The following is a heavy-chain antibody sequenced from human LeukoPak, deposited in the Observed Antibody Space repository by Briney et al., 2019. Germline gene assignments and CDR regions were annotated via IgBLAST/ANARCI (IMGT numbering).Heavy chain of an antibody. V-gene: IGHV5-51*01. D-gene: IGHD2-2*01. CDR2: IYPGDSDT. CDR1: GYSFTSYW. J-gene: IGHJ4*02. CDR3: ARRQYQLNKPPFDY. Sequence: GESLKISCXGSGYSFTSYWIGWVRQMPGKGLEWMGIIYPGDSDTKYSPSFRGQVTISAAKSINTAYLQWSSLQASDTAIYYCARRQYQLNKPPFDYWGQGTQVTVSS.